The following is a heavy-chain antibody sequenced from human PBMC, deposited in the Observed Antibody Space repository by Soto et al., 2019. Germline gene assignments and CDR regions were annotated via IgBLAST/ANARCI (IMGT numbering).Heavy chain of an antibody. CDR1: GGSISSSSYY. J-gene: IGHJ6*03. Sequence: SETLSLTCTVSGGSISSSSYYWGWIRQPPGKGLEWIGSIYYSGSTYYNPSLKSRVTISVDTSKNQFSLKLSSVTAADTAVYYCARLAGSYDILTGYYYHYYYYMDVWGKGTTVTVSS. CDR2: IYYSGST. D-gene: IGHD3-9*01. CDR3: ARLAGSYDILTGYYYHYYYYMDV. V-gene: IGHV4-39*01.